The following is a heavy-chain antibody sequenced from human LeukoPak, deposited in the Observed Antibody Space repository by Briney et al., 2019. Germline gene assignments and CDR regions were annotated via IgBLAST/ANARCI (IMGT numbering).Heavy chain of an antibody. Sequence: GGSLRLSCAASGFTFSSYAMSWVRQAPGKGLEWVSAISGSGGSTYYADSVKGRFTISRDNSKNTLYLQMNSLRAEDTAVYYCANVGSSSGYYYGYWGQGTLVTVSS. J-gene: IGHJ4*02. CDR3: ANVGSSSGYYYGY. CDR2: ISGSGGST. CDR1: GFTFSSYA. D-gene: IGHD3-22*01. V-gene: IGHV3-23*01.